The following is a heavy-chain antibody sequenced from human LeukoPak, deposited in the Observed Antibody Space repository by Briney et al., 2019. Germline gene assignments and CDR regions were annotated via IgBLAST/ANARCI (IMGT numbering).Heavy chain of an antibody. V-gene: IGHV3-30*02. CDR2: IRYDGSHN. D-gene: IGHD5-18*01. J-gene: IGHJ4*02. Sequence: GGSLRLSCAASGFTFSNYGMHWIRQAPGERLEWVTFIRYDGSHNYYADSVKGRFTISRDNSKNTLFLQMNSLRPEDTAVYYCAKPDIRGYSYGFDLWGQGTLVTVAS. CDR1: GFTFSNYG. CDR3: AKPDIRGYSYGFDL.